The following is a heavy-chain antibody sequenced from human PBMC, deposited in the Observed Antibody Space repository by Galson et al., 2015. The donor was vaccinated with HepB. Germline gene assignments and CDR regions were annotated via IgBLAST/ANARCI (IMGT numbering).Heavy chain of an antibody. J-gene: IGHJ4*02. CDR3: ATLVLGVTRDY. CDR2: ISSSSSNV. D-gene: IGHD1-26*01. Sequence: SLRLSCAVSGFIFSSYSMSWVRQAPGKGLEWVASISSSSSNVYYADSVRGRFTISRDNAENSLYLQMNSLRAEDTALYYCATLVLGVTRDYWGQGTLVTVSS. V-gene: IGHV3-21*01. CDR1: GFIFSSYS.